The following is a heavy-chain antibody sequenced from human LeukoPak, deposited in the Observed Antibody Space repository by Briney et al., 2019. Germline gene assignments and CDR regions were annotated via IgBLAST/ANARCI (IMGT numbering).Heavy chain of an antibody. Sequence: TSETLSLTCTVSGGSISSSSYYWGWIRQPPGKGLEWIGSIYYSGSTYYNPSLKSRVTISVDTSKNQFSLKLSSVTAADTAVYYCASFLWFGELPQVVTTTYYFDYWGQGTLVTVSS. CDR3: ASFLWFGELPQVVTTTYYFDY. V-gene: IGHV4-39*01. CDR2: IYYSGST. CDR1: GGSISSSSYY. J-gene: IGHJ4*02. D-gene: IGHD3-10*01.